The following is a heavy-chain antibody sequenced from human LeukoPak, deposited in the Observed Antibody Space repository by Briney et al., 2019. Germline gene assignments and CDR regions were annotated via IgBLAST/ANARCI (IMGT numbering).Heavy chain of an antibody. V-gene: IGHV7-4-1*02. CDR3: ARDYTVTLGTTTYFQY. J-gene: IGHJ1*01. Sequence: ASVKVSCKASGYIFDIYAMIWVRQAPGQGLELMGWINTNTGNPTYAQGFTGRFVFSLDTSVSTAYLQSSSLKAEDTAVYYCARDYTVTLGTTTYFQYWGQGTLVTVSS. D-gene: IGHD1-7*01. CDR1: GYIFDIYA. CDR2: INTNTGNP.